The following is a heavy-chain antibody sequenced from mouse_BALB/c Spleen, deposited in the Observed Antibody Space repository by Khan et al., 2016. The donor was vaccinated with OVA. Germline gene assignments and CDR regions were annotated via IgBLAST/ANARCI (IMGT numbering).Heavy chain of an antibody. D-gene: IGHD4-1*01. V-gene: IGHV5-6*01. CDR1: GLTFSSYS. CDR2: ISSGGDYT. CDR3: ADHLTGSCAY. Sequence: EVELVESGGDLVKPGGSLKLSCAASGLTFSSYSMSWVRQTPDKRLEWVASISSGGDYTYYPDSVKGRFTISRDNAKNTLYLQMSDLKSEDTAMYYCADHLTGSCAYWGKGTLVTVSA. J-gene: IGHJ3*01.